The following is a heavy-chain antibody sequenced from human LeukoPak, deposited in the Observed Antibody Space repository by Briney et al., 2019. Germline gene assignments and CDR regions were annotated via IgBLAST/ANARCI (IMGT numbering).Heavy chain of an antibody. V-gene: IGHV1-24*01. CDR1: GSTLTELS. Sequence: ASGKLCCKVSGSTLTELSMNWGRQSPGKRLEWMGGFDLEDGETIYAQKFPGRVTMTEDTSTDTAYMELSSLRSEDTAVYYCATVVWHYYGSGSLGAFDIWGQGTMVTVSS. CDR3: ATVVWHYYGSGSLGAFDI. CDR2: FDLEDGET. D-gene: IGHD3-10*01. J-gene: IGHJ3*02.